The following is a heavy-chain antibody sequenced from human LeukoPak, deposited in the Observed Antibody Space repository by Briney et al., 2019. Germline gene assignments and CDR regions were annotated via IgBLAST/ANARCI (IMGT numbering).Heavy chain of an antibody. D-gene: IGHD4-17*01. CDR3: AKDDDDGDHVVVDH. CDR1: GFTFRTYT. V-gene: IGHV3-23*01. CDR2: ISGSGGST. Sequence: GGSLRLSCAASGFTFRTYTMNWVRQAPGKGLEWVSLISGSGGSTYYADSAKGRFTVSRDNSKNTEYLQMNSLRAEDTAIYYCAKDDDDGDHVVVDHWGQGTLVTVSS. J-gene: IGHJ4*02.